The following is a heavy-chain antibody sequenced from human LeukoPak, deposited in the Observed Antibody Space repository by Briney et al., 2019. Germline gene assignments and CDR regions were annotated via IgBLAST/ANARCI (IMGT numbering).Heavy chain of an antibody. D-gene: IGHD6-13*01. CDR1: GFVFRNFT. Sequence: GGCPRVSRVPPGFVFRNFTMNSVRQASPGGLEWGSIISASGGITHYAESVKGRFIISRDNSKNTLFLKMNSLRAEDTAVYYCARWRGLNTDSWYFGPFDDWGQGTLVTVSA. J-gene: IGHJ4*02. CDR3: ARWRGLNTDSWYFGPFDD. V-gene: IGHV3-23*01. CDR2: ISASGGIT.